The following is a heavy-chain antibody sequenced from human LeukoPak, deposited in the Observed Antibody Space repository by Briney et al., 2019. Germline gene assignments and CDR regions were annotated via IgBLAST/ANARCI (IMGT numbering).Heavy chain of an antibody. J-gene: IGHJ4*02. D-gene: IGHD3-3*01. CDR1: GGSISSGDYY. Sequence: SQSLSLTCTVSGGSISSGDYYWSWIRHPPGKGLEWIGHIYYRGSTYYNPSLKSRVTISVDTSKKQFSLKLSSVTAADTAVYYCARGALYDFWGGYYIDYWGQGTLVTVSS. V-gene: IGHV4-30-4*08. CDR3: ARGALYDFWGGYYIDY. CDR2: IYYRGST.